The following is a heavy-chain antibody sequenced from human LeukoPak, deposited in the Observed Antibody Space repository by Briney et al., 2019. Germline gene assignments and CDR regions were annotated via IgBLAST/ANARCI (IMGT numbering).Heavy chain of an antibody. D-gene: IGHD3-22*01. CDR1: GYTFTGYY. Sequence: ASVKVSCKASGYTFTGYYMHWVRQAPGQGLEWMGRINPNSGGTNYAQKFQGRVTVTRDTSISTAYMELSSLRSGDTAVYYCARAGSSGYYSDAFDIWGQGTMVTVSS. V-gene: IGHV1-2*06. CDR3: ARAGSSGYYSDAFDI. J-gene: IGHJ3*02. CDR2: INPNSGGT.